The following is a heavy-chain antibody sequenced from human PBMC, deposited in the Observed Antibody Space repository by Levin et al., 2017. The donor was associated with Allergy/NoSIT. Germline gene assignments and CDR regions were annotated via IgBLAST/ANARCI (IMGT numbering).Heavy chain of an antibody. Sequence: GGSLRLSCEASGFTFNTYSMSWVRQAPGKGLEWVSYISSSSDTIRYADSVKGRFTISRDNAKNSLYLQMNSLRADDTAVYYCARGILTDGWGQGTLVAVSS. CDR3: ARGILTDG. CDR2: ISSSSDTI. CDR1: GFTFNTYS. J-gene: IGHJ4*02. D-gene: IGHD3-9*01. V-gene: IGHV3-48*01.